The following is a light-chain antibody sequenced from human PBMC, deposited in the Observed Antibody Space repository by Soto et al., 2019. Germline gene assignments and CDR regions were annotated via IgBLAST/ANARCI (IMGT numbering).Light chain of an antibody. Sequence: DIQMTQSASSLSASVGDRVTITCRARQTINTYLNWYQQTPGTAPNLLIYDASSLQSGVPSRFSGSGSGTDFTLTISSLQPEDFATYYCQQTYSTLRTFGQGTKVDI. J-gene: IGKJ1*01. CDR3: QQTYSTLRT. CDR1: QTINTY. CDR2: DAS. V-gene: IGKV1-39*01.